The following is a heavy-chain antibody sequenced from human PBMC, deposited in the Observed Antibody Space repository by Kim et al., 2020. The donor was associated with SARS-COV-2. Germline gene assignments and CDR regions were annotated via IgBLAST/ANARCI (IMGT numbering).Heavy chain of an antibody. V-gene: IGHV3-74*01. CDR2: INSDGSST. CDR1: GFTFSSYW. Sequence: GGSLRLSCAASGFTFSSYWMHWVRQAPGKGLVWVSRINSDGSSTSYADSVKGRFTISRDNAKNTLYLQMNSLRAEDTAVYYCARGFSGVVVVPAAIRGDAFDIWGQGTMVTVSS. D-gene: IGHD2-2*02. J-gene: IGHJ3*02. CDR3: ARGFSGVVVVPAAIRGDAFDI.